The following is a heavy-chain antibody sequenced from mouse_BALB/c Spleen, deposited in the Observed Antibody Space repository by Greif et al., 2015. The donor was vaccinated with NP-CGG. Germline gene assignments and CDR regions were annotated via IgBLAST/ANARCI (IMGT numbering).Heavy chain of an antibody. V-gene: IGHV5-15*02. Sequence: EVMLVESGGGLVQPGGSRKLSCAASGFTFSDYGMAWVRQAPGKGPEWVAFISNLAYSIYYADTVTGRFTISRENAKNTLYLEMISLRSEDTAMYYCARDYYGSSYWYFDVWGAGTTVTVSS. D-gene: IGHD1-1*01. CDR1: GFTFSDYG. CDR3: ARDYYGSSYWYFDV. J-gene: IGHJ1*01. CDR2: ISNLAYSI.